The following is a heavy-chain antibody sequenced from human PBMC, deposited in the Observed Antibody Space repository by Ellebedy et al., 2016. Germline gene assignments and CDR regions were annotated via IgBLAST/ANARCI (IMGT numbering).Heavy chain of an antibody. D-gene: IGHD1-14*01. J-gene: IGHJ4*02. CDR2: ISTYDGNT. CDR3: ARDSGRASHFRTCGDY. CDR1: GYTFTSYG. V-gene: IGHV1-18*01. Sequence: ASVKVSCKASGYTFTSYGISWVRQAPGQGLEWMGWISTYDGNTNYAQNLQGRVTMTKDTSTGTVYMELRSLISDDTAVYYCARDSGRASHFRTCGDYWGQGTLVTVSS.